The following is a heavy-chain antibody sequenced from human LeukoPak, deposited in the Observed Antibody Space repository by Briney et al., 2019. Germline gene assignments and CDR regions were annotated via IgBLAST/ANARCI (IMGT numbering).Heavy chain of an antibody. CDR1: GYSFTSYW. CDR2: SHSGDPDH. V-gene: IGHV5-51*04. Sequence: ESLKISCKCSGYSFTSYWIGWVRHMPGKGLEWMGMSHSGDPDHRYRPLFRGQGTFSDHKPISTDHRHWSGLKASDTCMYYCATRGGGQMVRGIPDACDMGGQETMDSVPS. D-gene: IGHD3-10*01. CDR3: ATRGGGQMVRGIPDACDM. J-gene: IGHJ3*02.